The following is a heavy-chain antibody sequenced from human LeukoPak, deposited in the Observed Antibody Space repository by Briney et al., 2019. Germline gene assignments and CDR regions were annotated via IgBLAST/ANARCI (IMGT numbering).Heavy chain of an antibody. D-gene: IGHD6-6*01. CDR3: ARHDMRGWQLVRNAFDI. CDR1: GGSISSGSYY. Sequence: PSQTLSLTCTVSGGSISSGSYYWNWIRQPPGKRLEWIGEINHSGSTNYNPSLKSRVTMSVDTSKNQFSLKLSSVTAADTAVYYCARHDMRGWQLVRNAFDIWGQGTMVTVSS. CDR2: INHSGST. J-gene: IGHJ3*02. V-gene: IGHV4-39*01.